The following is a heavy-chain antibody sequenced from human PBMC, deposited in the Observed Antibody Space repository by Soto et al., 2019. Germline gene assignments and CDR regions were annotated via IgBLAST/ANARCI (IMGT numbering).Heavy chain of an antibody. CDR3: ATHLRYSYGRSWFDP. CDR2: FDPEDGET. Sequence: QVQLVQSGAEVKKPGASVKVSCKVSGYTLTELSMHWVRQAPGKGLEWMGGFDPEDGETIYAQKFQGRVTMTENTSTDTAYMELRSLRSEDTAVYYCATHLRYSYGRSWFDPWGQGTLVTVSS. CDR1: GYTLTELS. V-gene: IGHV1-24*01. J-gene: IGHJ5*02. D-gene: IGHD5-18*01.